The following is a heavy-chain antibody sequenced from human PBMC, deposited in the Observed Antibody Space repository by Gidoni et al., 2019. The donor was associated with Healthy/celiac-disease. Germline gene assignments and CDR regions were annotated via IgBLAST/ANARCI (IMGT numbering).Heavy chain of an antibody. CDR1: GFTFSSYA. CDR3: AKSRGPGVVAAYDYVWGSYPLYYFDY. J-gene: IGHJ4*02. CDR2: ISGSGGST. D-gene: IGHD3-16*02. V-gene: IGHV3-23*01. Sequence: EVQLLESGGGLVQPGGSLRLSCAASGFTFSSYAMSWVRQAPGKGLEWVSAISGSGGSTYYADSVKGRFTISRDNSKNTLYLQMNSLRAEDTAVYYCAKSRGPGVVAAYDYVWGSYPLYYFDYWGQGTLVTVSS.